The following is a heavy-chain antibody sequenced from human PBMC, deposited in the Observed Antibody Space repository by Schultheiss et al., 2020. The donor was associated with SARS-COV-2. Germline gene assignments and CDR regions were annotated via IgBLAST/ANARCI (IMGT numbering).Heavy chain of an antibody. CDR1: GYTFTGYY. CDR3: ARGLRYDYIWGSYRTNNWFDP. D-gene: IGHD3-16*02. CDR2: VSAYNGNT. Sequence: ASVKVSCKASGYTFTGYYMHWVRQAPGQGLEWMGWVSAYNGNTNYAQKFQGRVTITADESTSTAYMEMSSLRSEDTAVYYCARGLRYDYIWGSYRTNNWFDPWGQGTLVTVSS. J-gene: IGHJ5*02. V-gene: IGHV1-18*04.